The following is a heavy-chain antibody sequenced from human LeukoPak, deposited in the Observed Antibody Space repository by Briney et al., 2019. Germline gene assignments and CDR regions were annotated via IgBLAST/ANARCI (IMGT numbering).Heavy chain of an antibody. CDR1: GFTFSSYA. CDR2: ISYDGSNK. D-gene: IGHD6-13*01. CDR3: AKVGDSWDFDY. V-gene: IGHV3-30*18. J-gene: IGHJ4*02. Sequence: GGSLRLSCADSGFTFSSYAMHWVRQAPGKGLEWVALISYDGSNKYYADSVKGRFTISRDNSKNTLFLQMNSLRGEDTAIYYSAKVGDSWDFDYWGQGTLVTVSS.